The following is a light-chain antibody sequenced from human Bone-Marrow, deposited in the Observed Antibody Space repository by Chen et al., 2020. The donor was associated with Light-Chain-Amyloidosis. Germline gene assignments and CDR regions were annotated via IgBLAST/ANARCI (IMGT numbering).Light chain of an antibody. V-gene: IGLV3-21*02. CDR2: DDS. J-gene: IGLJ3*02. CDR1: NIGSTS. CDR3: QVWDRSSDRPV. Sequence: SYVLTQPYSVSVAPGQTATIACGGNNIGSTSVHWYQQTPGQAPLLVVYDDSDRPSGIPGRLSVSSSGNTATLTSRRGEAGDEADYYCQVWDRSSDRPVFGGGTKLTVL.